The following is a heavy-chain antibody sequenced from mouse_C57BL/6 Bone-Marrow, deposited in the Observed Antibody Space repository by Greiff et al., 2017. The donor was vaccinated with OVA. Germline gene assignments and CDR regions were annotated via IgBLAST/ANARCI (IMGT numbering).Heavy chain of an antibody. J-gene: IGHJ2*01. CDR2: IYPRSGNT. CDR3: ARDDNGEHDCDD. V-gene: IGHV1-81*01. D-gene: IGHD6-1*01. CDR1: GYTFPSYG. Sequence: QVQLQQSGAELARPGASVKLSCKASGYTFPSYGISWVKQRPGQGLEWIGAIYPRSGNTNYHATFQGKATMTADKSSSTAYMELSSLTSEDSAVYYCARDDNGEHDCDDWGQGTAVTVSA.